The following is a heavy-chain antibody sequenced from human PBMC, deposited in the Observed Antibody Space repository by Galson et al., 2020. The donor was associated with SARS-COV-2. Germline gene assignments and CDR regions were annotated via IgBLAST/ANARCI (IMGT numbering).Heavy chain of an antibody. V-gene: IGHV5-51*01. CDR1: GYSFTSYW. D-gene: IGHD3-10*01. CDR3: ARRFTSGSPSSYFFDP. J-gene: IGHJ5*02. CDR2: IYVGDSHT. Sequence: HGESLKISCQGSGYSFTSYWIGWVRQMPGKGLELMGIIYVGDSHTIYSPSFEGQVTISADKSINTAYLQWSSLRASDTAMYYCARRFTSGSPSSYFFDPWGQGTLVTVSS.